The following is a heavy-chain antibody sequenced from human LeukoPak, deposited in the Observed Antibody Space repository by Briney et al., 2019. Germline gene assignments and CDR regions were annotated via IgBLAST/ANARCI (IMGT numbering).Heavy chain of an antibody. V-gene: IGHV3-23*01. CDR1: GFTFSYYS. D-gene: IGHD3-10*01. CDR3: AKGPLRYFDY. J-gene: IGHJ4*02. CDR2: ISGSGGST. Sequence: GGSLRLSCAASGFTFSYYSMNWVRQAPGKGLEWVSAISGSGGSTYYADSVKGRFTISRDNSKNTLYLQMNSLRAEDTAVYYCAKGPLRYFDYWGQGTLVTVSS.